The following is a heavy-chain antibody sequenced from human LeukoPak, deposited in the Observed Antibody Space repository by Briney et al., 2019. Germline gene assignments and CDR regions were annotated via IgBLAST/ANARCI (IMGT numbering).Heavy chain of an antibody. CDR2: ISGSGGST. J-gene: IGHJ4*02. V-gene: IGHV3-23*01. CDR1: GFTFSSYA. Sequence: GGSLRLSCAASGFTFSSYAMSWVRQAPGKGLEWVSAISGSGGSTYYADSVKGRFTISRDNSKNTLYLQMNSLRAEDTAVYYCALPPWDRSSTSCYTPGYWGQGTLVTVSS. CDR3: ALPPWDRSSTSCYTPGY. D-gene: IGHD2-2*02.